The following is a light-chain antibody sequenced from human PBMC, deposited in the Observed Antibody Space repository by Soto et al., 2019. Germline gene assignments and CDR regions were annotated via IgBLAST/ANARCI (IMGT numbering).Light chain of an antibody. J-gene: IGKJ1*01. CDR1: QSVYSN. CDR3: QQYVTYPWT. Sequence: EIVMTQSPATLSVSPGERATLSCRASQSVYSNLAWYQQKPGQAPRLLIYAASTRATGIPARFSGSGSGTEFSLTISRLEPEDFAVYYCQQYVTYPWTFGQGTKVEIK. V-gene: IGKV3-15*01. CDR2: AAS.